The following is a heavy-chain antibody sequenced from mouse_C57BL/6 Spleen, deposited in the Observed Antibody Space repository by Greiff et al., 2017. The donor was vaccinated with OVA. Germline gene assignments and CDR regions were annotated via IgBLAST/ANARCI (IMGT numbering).Heavy chain of an antibody. J-gene: IGHJ1*03. CDR2: ISHGGGST. V-gene: IGHV5-12*01. Sequence: EVQVVESGGGLVQPGGSLKLSCAASGFTFSDYYMYWVRQTPEKRLEWVAYISHGGGSTYYPDTVKGRFTISRDNAKNTLYLQMSRLKSEDTAMDYCARGGGNYGYFDVWGTGTTVTVSS. D-gene: IGHD1-1*02. CDR1: GFTFSDYY. CDR3: ARGGGNYGYFDV.